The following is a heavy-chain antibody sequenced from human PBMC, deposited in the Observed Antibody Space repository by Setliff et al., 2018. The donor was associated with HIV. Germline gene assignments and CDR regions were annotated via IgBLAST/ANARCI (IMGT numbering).Heavy chain of an antibody. D-gene: IGHD5-18*01. CDR1: GGSISSYY. V-gene: IGHV4-4*07. CDR2: IYTSGST. J-gene: IGHJ6*03. CDR3: ARGAGIQLWLWKDYYYYYMDV. Sequence: SETLSLTCTVSGGSISSYYWSWIRQPAGKGLEWIGHIYTSGSTNYNPSLKSRVTISVDTSKNQFSLKLSSVTAADTAVYYCARGAGIQLWLWKDYYYYYMDVWGKGTTVTVSS.